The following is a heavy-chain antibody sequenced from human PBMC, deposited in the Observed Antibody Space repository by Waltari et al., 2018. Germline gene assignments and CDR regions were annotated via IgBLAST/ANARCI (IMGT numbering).Heavy chain of an antibody. CDR1: SSYS. CDR2: ISSSSSYI. J-gene: IGHJ4*02. CDR3: AREGSGSYGY. Sequence: SSYSMHWVRQAPGKGLEWVSSISSSSSYIYYADSVKGRFTISRDNAKNSLYLQMNSLRAEDTAVYYCAREGSGSYGYWGQGTLVTVSS. V-gene: IGHV3-21*01. D-gene: IGHD1-26*01.